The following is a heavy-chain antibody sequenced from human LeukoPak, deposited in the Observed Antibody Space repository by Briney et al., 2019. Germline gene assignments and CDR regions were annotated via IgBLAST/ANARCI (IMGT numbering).Heavy chain of an antibody. V-gene: IGHV6-1*01. J-gene: IGHJ4*02. CDR2: TYYRSKWYN. CDR1: GDSVSSSSAA. CDR3: ARDGPHHDDSGSYSMDY. D-gene: IGHD3-10*01. Sequence: SQTLSLTCAISGDSVSSSSAAWNWIRQSPSRGLEWLGRTYYRSKWYNEYTVSVKSRITINADTSKNQFSLQLNSVTPEDTAVYYCARDGPHHDDSGSYSMDYWGQGTLVIVFS.